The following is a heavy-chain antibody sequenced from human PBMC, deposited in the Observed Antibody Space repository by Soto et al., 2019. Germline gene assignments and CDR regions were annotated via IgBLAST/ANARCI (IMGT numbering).Heavy chain of an antibody. CDR2: IYHSGST. D-gene: IGHD6-13*01. CDR3: ARRVGAAGPFFDY. Sequence: QVQLQESGPGLVKPSGTLSLTCAVSGGSISSSNWWSWVRQPPGKGLEWIGEIYHSGSTNYNPSLTSRVTISVDRSKNQFSLKLSSATAADTAVYYCARRVGAAGPFFDYWGQGTLVTVSS. V-gene: IGHV4-4*02. J-gene: IGHJ4*02. CDR1: GGSISSSNW.